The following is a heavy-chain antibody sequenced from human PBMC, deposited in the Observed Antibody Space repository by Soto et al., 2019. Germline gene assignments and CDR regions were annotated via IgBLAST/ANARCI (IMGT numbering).Heavy chain of an antibody. CDR2: IYYSGST. Sequence: QVQLQEAGPGLVKPSDTLSLTCTDSGGSISSYNCSWIRQPPVKGLEWIGYIYYSGSTNYNPSLKSRVTIAVDTSKKSFSLKLSSVTAADTAVYYCSSGARVSYGMDVWGQGTTVTVSS. V-gene: IGHV4-59*07. CDR1: GGSISSYN. J-gene: IGHJ6*02. CDR3: SSGARVSYGMDV. D-gene: IGHD1-26*01.